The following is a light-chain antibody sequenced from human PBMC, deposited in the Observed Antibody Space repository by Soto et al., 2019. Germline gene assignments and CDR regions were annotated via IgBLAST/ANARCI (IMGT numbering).Light chain of an antibody. CDR3: QQYNKWPWT. CDR2: GAS. CDR1: QSVSSD. V-gene: IGKV3-15*01. J-gene: IGKJ1*01. Sequence: EIVMTQSPATLSVSPGERATLSCRASQSVSSDLAWYQQKPGHAPRLLISGASTRATGIPARFSGSGSGTEFTLTISSLQSEDFAVYYCQQYNKWPWTFGQGTKVEIK.